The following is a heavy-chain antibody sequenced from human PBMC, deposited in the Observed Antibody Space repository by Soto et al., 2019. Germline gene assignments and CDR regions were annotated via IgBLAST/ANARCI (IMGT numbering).Heavy chain of an antibody. V-gene: IGHV6-1*01. CDR3: ARYRVAEVVVRGVIIRLASDYSYYGMEV. CDR1: VDSVSSNSAA. D-gene: IGHD3-10*01. J-gene: IGHJ6*01. CDR2: TYYRSKWYN. Sequence: PSXTLSLTCAISVDSVSSNSAAWNWIRRSPSRGLEWLGRTYYRSKWYNDYAVSVKSRITINPDTSKNQFSLQLNSVTPEDTAVYYCARYRVAEVVVRGVIIRLASDYSYYGMEVWGQGTTFTVSS.